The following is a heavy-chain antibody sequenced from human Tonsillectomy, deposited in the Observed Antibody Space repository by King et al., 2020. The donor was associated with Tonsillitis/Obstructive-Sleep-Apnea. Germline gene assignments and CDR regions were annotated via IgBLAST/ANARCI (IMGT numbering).Heavy chain of an antibody. CDR3: AREESSGGGWVYYYYMDV. CDR2: IIPILGVA. V-gene: IGHV1-69*09. J-gene: IGHJ6*03. CDR1: GGTFSNSV. D-gene: IGHD6-19*01. Sequence: VQLVESGAEVKKPGSSVKVSCKASGGTFSNSVISWVRQAPGQGLEWMGRIIPILGVAKYAQKFQGRVMITADKSTSTAYMELSSLRSEDTAVYYCAREESSGGGWVYYYYMDVWGKGTTVTVSS.